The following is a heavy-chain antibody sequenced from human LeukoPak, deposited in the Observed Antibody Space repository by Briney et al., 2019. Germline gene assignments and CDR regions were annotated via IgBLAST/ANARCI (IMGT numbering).Heavy chain of an antibody. J-gene: IGHJ4*02. CDR1: GFTFSSYW. CDR2: ISSDGNHK. Sequence: GGSLRLSCAASGFTFSSYWMSWVRQAPGKGLEWVAVISSDGNHKYYADSVKGRFTISRDNSKNTLYLQMNSLRTEDTAVYYCAREGYGTFVYLGQRTLVTASS. CDR3: AREGYGTFVY. V-gene: IGHV3-30*03. D-gene: IGHD6-13*01.